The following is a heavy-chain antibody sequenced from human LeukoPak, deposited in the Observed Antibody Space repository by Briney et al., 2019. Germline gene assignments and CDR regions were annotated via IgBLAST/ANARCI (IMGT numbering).Heavy chain of an antibody. CDR2: ISYDESNK. V-gene: IGHV3-30*01. CDR3: ARDMTSIAAN. D-gene: IGHD6-6*01. Sequence: GGSLTLSCAVSGFTFSSYAMHWVRKAPGQGKERVAVISYDESNKCYDNSVKGRLTISRDNSKNTLYFQMQSLRAEATAVYYCARDMTSIAANWGQGTLVTVSS. CDR1: GFTFSSYA. J-gene: IGHJ4*02.